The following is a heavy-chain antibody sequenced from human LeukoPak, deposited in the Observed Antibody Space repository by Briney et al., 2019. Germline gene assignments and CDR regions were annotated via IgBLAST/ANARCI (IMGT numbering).Heavy chain of an antibody. CDR1: GVTFRNTG. J-gene: IGHJ6*02. D-gene: IGHD3-22*01. CDR3: EKSTMAKTVVRSGMDV. CDR2: ITGSGGST. V-gene: IGHV3-23*01. Sequence: GGSLRLSCADSGVTFRNTGMRWGCQGPGKGLEWVSGITGSGGSTNYADSVKGRFTISRANSKNTLYLQMNSLRAEDTAVYYCEKSTMAKTVVRSGMDVWGQGTTVTVSS.